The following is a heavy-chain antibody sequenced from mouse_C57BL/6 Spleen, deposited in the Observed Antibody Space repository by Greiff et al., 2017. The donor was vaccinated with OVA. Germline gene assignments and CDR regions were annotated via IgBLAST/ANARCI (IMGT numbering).Heavy chain of an antibody. J-gene: IGHJ2*01. CDR3: ARDWQRGDYFDY. CDR2: ISYDGSN. Sequence: EVQLQQSGPGLVKPSQSLSLTCSVTGYSITSGYYWNWIRQFPGNKLEWMGYISYDGSNNYNPSLKNRISITRDTSKNQFFLKLNSVTTEDTATYYCARDWQRGDYFDYWGQGTTLTVSS. V-gene: IGHV3-6*01. CDR1: GYSITSGYY.